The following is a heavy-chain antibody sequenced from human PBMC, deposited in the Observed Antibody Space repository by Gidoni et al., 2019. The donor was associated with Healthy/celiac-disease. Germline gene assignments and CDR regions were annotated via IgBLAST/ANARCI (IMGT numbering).Heavy chain of an antibody. Sequence: QVQLVQSGAEVKKPGSSVKVSCKASGGTFSSYTISWVRQAPGQGLEWMGRIIPILGIANYAQKVQGRVTITADKSTSTAYMELSSLRSEDTAVYYCARDSSGYYLNGNFDYWGQGTLVTVSS. CDR1: GGTFSSYT. CDR3: ARDSSGYYLNGNFDY. V-gene: IGHV1-69*08. D-gene: IGHD3-22*01. J-gene: IGHJ4*02. CDR2: IIPILGIA.